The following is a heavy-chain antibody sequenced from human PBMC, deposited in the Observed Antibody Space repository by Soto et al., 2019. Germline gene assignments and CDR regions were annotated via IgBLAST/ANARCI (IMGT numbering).Heavy chain of an antibody. V-gene: IGHV1-3*01. CDR3: ARDLYSSSWGPYYYYGMDV. CDR1: GYTFTSYA. J-gene: IGHJ6*02. Sequence: GASVKVSCKASGYTFTSYAMHWVRQAPGQRLEWMGWINAGNGNTKYSQKFQGRVTITRDTSASTAYMELSSLRSEDTAVYYCARDLYSSSWGPYYYYGMDVWGQGTTVTVSS. CDR2: INAGNGNT. D-gene: IGHD6-13*01.